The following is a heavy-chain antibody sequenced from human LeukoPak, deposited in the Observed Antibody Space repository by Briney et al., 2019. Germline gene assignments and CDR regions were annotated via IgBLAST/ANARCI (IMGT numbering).Heavy chain of an antibody. V-gene: IGHV4-59*01. CDR3: ARGSEFLEWLPPLDY. Sequence: SSETLSLTCTVSGGSISSYYWSWIRQPPGKGLERIGYIYYSGSTNYNPSLKSRVTISVDTSKNQFSLKLSSVTAADTAVYYCARGSEFLEWLPPLDYWGQGTLVTVSS. D-gene: IGHD3-3*01. J-gene: IGHJ4*02. CDR1: GGSISSYY. CDR2: IYYSGST.